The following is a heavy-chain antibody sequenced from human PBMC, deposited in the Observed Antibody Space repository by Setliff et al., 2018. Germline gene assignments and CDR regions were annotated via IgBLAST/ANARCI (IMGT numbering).Heavy chain of an antibody. Sequence: PSETLSLTCTVSGDSISSGSYYWSWIRQPAGKGLEWIGQIHTSGRSNYNPSLKSRVTTSIDTSKNQSSLKLTSVTAADTAVYFCARSLGSGSYYNSRPFYSDYWGQGTLVTVSS. J-gene: IGHJ4*02. CDR2: IHTSGRS. CDR3: ARSLGSGSYYNSRPFYSDY. V-gene: IGHV4-61*09. D-gene: IGHD3-10*01. CDR1: GDSISSGSYY.